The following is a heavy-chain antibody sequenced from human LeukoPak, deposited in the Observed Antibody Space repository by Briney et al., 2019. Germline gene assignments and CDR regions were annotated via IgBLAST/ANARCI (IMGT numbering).Heavy chain of an antibody. CDR3: ASGGYYYGSGSYYPFDY. V-gene: IGHV3-21*01. CDR2: ISSSSSYI. CDR1: GFTFSGYS. Sequence: GGSLRLSCAASGFTFSGYSMNWVRQAPGKGLEWVSSISSSSSYIYYADSVKGRFTISRDNAKNSLYLQMNSLRAEDTAVYYCASGGYYYGSGSYYPFDYWGQGTLVTVSS. D-gene: IGHD3-10*01. J-gene: IGHJ4*02.